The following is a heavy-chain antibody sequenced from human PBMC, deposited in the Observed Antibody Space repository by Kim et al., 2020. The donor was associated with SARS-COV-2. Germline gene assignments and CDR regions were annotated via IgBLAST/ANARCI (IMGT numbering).Heavy chain of an antibody. CDR1: GFTFSSYW. CDR3: ARAAGYCSGGSCYSFNTFDI. J-gene: IGHJ3*02. Sequence: GGSLRLSCAASGFTFSSYWMHWVRQAPGKGLVWVSRINSDGSSTSYADSVKGRFTISRDNAKNTLYLQMNSLRAEDTAVYYCARAAGYCSGGSCYSFNTFDIWGQGTMVTVSS. D-gene: IGHD2-15*01. CDR2: INSDGSST. V-gene: IGHV3-74*01.